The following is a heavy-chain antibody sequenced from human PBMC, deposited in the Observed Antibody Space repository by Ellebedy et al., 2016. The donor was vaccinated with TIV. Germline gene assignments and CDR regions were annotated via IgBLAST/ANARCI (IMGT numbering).Heavy chain of an antibody. Sequence: MPGGSLRLSCAASGFTFSCCAMSWVRQAPGKELEWIGEITHSGSTNYNPSLKSRVTISVDTSKNQFSLNLSSVTAADTAVYYCARGLARDYWGQGTLVTVSS. CDR3: ARGLARDY. V-gene: IGHV4-34*01. J-gene: IGHJ4*02. CDR2: ITHSGST. CDR1: GFTFSCCA.